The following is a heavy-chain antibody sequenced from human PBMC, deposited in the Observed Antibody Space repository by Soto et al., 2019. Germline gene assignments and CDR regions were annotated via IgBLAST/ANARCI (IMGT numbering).Heavy chain of an antibody. V-gene: IGHV4-31*03. CDR1: GGSISSGDYY. CDR3: ARSQRLINSYYYYGMDV. CDR2: IYYSGST. Sequence: KTSETLSLTCTVSGGSISSGDYYWSWIRQHPGKGLEWIGYIYYSGSTYYNPSLKSRVTISVDTSRKKFSLKLSSVTAADTAVYFCARSQRLINSYYYYGMDVWGQGTTVTVSS. D-gene: IGHD6-25*01. J-gene: IGHJ6*02.